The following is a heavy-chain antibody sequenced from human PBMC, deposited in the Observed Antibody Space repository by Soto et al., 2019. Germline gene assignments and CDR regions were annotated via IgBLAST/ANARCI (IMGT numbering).Heavy chain of an antibody. V-gene: IGHV3-30-3*01. CDR3: AREWSISVGAPGY. Sequence: QVQLVESGGGVVQPGRSLRLSCAASGFTFSSYTMYWVREGPGKGLEWVAGISNNGINKDYADSVKGRFIVSRDNSKNTLNLQINSLRRDVSAIYYCAREWSISVGAPGYWGQGTLVTVSS. D-gene: IGHD6-19*01. J-gene: IGHJ4*02. CDR1: GFTFSSYT. CDR2: ISNNGINK.